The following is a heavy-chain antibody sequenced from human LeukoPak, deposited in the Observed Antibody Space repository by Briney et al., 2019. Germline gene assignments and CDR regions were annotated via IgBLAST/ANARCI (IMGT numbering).Heavy chain of an antibody. V-gene: IGHV4-39*07. CDR3: ARSPTKRVTEGY. CDR1: SGSISTSNYY. Sequence: SETLSLTCTVSSGSISTSNYYWGWVRQPPGKALEWIGNIFYSGSTYYSPSLKSRVTISMDKSKNQFSLKLTSVTAADTAVYYCARSPTKRVTEGYWGQGTLVTVSS. D-gene: IGHD5-18*01. CDR2: IFYSGST. J-gene: IGHJ4*02.